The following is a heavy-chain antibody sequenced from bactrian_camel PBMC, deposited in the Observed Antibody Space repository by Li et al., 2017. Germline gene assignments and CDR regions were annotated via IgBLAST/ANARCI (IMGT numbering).Heavy chain of an antibody. Sequence: HVQLVESGGGSVPAGGSLKLSCVVSEDLFRHCQMGWYRQSLGKEREGVAMIAGDGSVSYGEFVKGRFTVAKDNASNTLYLEMHSLKPEDTAMYYCAVKWPTLWGDCGASYDYWGRGTQVTVS. CDR2: IAGDGSV. CDR1: EDLFRHC. J-gene: IGHJ4*01. D-gene: IGHD3*01. V-gene: IGHV3S53*01. CDR3: AVKWPTLWGDCGASYDY.